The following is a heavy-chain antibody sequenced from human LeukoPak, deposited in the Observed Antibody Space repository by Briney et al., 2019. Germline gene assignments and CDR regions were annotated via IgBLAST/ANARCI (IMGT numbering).Heavy chain of an antibody. D-gene: IGHD3-10*01. CDR2: MNPNSGNT. Sequence: GASVKVSCKASGYTFTSYDINWVRQATGQGLEWMGWMNPNSGNTGYAQKFQGRVTITRNTSISTAYMELSSLRSEDTAVYYCARGPRITMVRGAITNNWFDPWGQGTLVTVSS. CDR1: GYTFTSYD. CDR3: ARGPRITMVRGAITNNWFDP. V-gene: IGHV1-8*03. J-gene: IGHJ5*02.